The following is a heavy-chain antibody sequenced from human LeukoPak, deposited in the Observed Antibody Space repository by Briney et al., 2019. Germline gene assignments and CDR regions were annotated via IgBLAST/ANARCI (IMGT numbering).Heavy chain of an antibody. Sequence: SETLSLTCAVYGRSFSGYYWTWIRQTPGKGLEWIGEINHSGSTNYNPSLKSRVTISVDTSKTQFSLKLSSVTAADTAVYYCARGPYYYDSSGYYYQLTWGAFDIWGQGTMVTVSS. V-gene: IGHV4-34*01. D-gene: IGHD3-22*01. CDR2: INHSGST. J-gene: IGHJ3*02. CDR1: GRSFSGYY. CDR3: ARGPYYYDSSGYYYQLTWGAFDI.